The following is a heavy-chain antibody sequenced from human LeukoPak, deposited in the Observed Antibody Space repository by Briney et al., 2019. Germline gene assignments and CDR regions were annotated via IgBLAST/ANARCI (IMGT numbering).Heavy chain of an antibody. CDR3: AKDWAGGWYYFDY. CDR2: ISYDGSNK. Sequence: GGSLRLSCAASGFTFSSYGMHWVRQAPGKGLEWVAVISYDGSNKYYADSVKGRFTISRDNSKNTLYLQMNSLRAEDTAVYYCAKDWAGGWYYFDYWGQGTLVTVSS. J-gene: IGHJ4*02. V-gene: IGHV3-30*18. CDR1: GFTFSSYG. D-gene: IGHD6-19*01.